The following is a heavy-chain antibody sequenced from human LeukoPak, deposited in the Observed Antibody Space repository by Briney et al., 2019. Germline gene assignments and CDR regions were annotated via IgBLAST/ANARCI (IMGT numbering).Heavy chain of an antibody. J-gene: IGHJ4*02. V-gene: IGHV1-69*13. Sequence: ASVKVSCKSSGGTFSSYAISWVRQAPGQGLEWMGGIIPIFGTANYAQKFQGRVTITADESTSTAYMELSRLRSDDTAVYYCARMPEPELDYWGQGTLVTVSS. CDR3: ARMPEPELDY. D-gene: IGHD2-2*01. CDR2: IIPIFGTA. CDR1: GGTFSSYA.